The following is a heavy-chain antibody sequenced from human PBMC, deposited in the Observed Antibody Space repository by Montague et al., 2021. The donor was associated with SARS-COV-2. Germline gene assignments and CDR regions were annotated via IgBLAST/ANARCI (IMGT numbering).Heavy chain of an antibody. CDR2: INHSGST. D-gene: IGHD6-13*01. V-gene: IGHV4-34*01. J-gene: IGHJ5*02. Sequence: SETLSLTCAVYGGSFSGYYWSWIRQPPGKGLEWIGEINHSGSTNHNPSLKSRVTISVDTSKNQFSLKLIAVTAADTAVYFCATHRQHHNHWGQGAMVAVSS. CDR3: ATHRQHHNH. CDR1: GGSFSGYY.